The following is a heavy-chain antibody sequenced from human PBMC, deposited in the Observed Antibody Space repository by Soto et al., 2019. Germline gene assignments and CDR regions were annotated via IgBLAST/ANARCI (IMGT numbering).Heavy chain of an antibody. D-gene: IGHD2-21*02. J-gene: IGHJ4*02. CDR1: GYTFTNFG. V-gene: IGHV1-18*01. Sequence: QVQLVQSGAEVKKPGASVKVSCKASGYTFTNFGISWVRQAPGQGLEWMGWISAYNGNTNYAQKFQGRVTMTTDTSTSTAYMEGRSLRFDDTAGDYCAGGVTPIDYWGQGTLVTVSS. CDR2: ISAYNGNT. CDR3: AGGVTPIDY.